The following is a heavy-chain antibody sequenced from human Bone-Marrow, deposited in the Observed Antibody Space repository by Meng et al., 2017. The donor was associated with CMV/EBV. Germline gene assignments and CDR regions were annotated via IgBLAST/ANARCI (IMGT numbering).Heavy chain of an antibody. Sequence: SETLSLTCAVYGGSFSGYYWSWIRQPPGKGLEWIGEINHSGSTNYNPSLKSRVTISVDTSKNQFSLKLSSVTAADTAVYYCARAAASRGSRLYYWGQGTLVTVSS. CDR1: GGSFSGYY. CDR3: ARAAASRGSRLYY. V-gene: IGHV4-34*01. J-gene: IGHJ4*02. D-gene: IGHD6-13*01. CDR2: INHSGST.